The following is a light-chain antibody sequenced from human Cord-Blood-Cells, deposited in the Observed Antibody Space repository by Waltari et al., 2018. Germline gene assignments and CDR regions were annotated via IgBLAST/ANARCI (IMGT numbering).Light chain of an antibody. Sequence: DIVMTQSPDSLAVSLGERATINCKSSQSVLYSSNNKNYLAWYQQKPGQPPKLLIYWASTRESGVPDRFSGGGSGTDFTLTISSLQAEDVAVYYCQQYYSTPGWTFGQGTKVEIK. CDR2: WAS. CDR3: QQYYSTPGWT. J-gene: IGKJ1*01. V-gene: IGKV4-1*01. CDR1: QSVLYSSNNKNY.